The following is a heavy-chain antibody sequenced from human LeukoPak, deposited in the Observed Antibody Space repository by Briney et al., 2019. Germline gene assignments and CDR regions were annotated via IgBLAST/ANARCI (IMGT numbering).Heavy chain of an antibody. CDR3: ARHRGYCSSTSCYGPYYFDY. D-gene: IGHD2-2*01. CDR1: GGSISSSSYY. V-gene: IGHV4-39*01. J-gene: IGHJ4*02. CDR2: LYYSGGT. Sequence: SETLSLTCTVSGGSISSSSYYWGWIRQPPGKGLEWIGSLYYSGGTYYNPSLKSRVTISVDTSKNQFSLKLSSVTAADTAVYYCARHRGYCSSTSCYGPYYFDYWGQGTLVTVSS.